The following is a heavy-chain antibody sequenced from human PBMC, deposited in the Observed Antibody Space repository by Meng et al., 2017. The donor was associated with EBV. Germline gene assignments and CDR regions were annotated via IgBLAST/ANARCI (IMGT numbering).Heavy chain of an antibody. Sequence: QITLKESGPTLGKPTQTLTLTCTFPGFSLSTRGVGVGWIRQPPGKALEWLALIYWDDDKRYSPSLKSRLTITKDTSKNQVVLTMTNMDPVDAATYYCAHIIAARPFDYWGQGTLVTVSS. V-gene: IGHV2-5*02. CDR2: IYWDDDK. J-gene: IGHJ4*02. CDR1: GFSLSTRGVG. D-gene: IGHD6-6*01. CDR3: AHIIAARPFDY.